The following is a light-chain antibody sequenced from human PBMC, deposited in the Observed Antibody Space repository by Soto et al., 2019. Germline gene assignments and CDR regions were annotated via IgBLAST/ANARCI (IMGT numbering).Light chain of an antibody. CDR3: SSYTSSSTWV. CDR2: DVS. J-gene: IGLJ3*02. Sequence: QSALTPPASVSGSPGQSITISCTGTSSDVGGYNYVSWYQQHPGKAPKLMIYDVSYRPSGVSNRFSGSKSGNTASLTISGLQAEDEADYYCSSYTSSSTWVFGGGTKLTVL. CDR1: SSDVGGYNY. V-gene: IGLV2-14*01.